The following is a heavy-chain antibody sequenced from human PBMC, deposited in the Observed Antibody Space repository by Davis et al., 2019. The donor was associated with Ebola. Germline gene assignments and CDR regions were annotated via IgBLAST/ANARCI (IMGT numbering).Heavy chain of an antibody. Sequence: GESLKISCAASGFTFSTYAMTWARQAPGKGLEWVSAITSSGGGTYYADSVKGRFTISRDNSKNTLYLQMTSLTVDDTAVYYCSEGGSGLPSDYSYGMGVWGKGTTVTVSS. V-gene: IGHV3-23*01. D-gene: IGHD6-19*01. CDR3: SEGGSGLPSDYSYGMGV. J-gene: IGHJ6*04. CDR1: GFTFSTYA. CDR2: ITSSGGGT.